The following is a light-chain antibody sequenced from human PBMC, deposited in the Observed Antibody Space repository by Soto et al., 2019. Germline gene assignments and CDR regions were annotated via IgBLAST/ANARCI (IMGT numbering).Light chain of an antibody. CDR1: QSISSW. J-gene: IGKJ4*01. Sequence: DIQMTQSPSTLSASVGDRVTITCRASQSISSWLAWYQQKPGKAPKLLIFQASSLKSGVPSRFSGSGSATEYTLTISSLLPDDFTTYYCEDYNTSSGLTFGGGTKVDIK. V-gene: IGKV1-5*03. CDR2: QAS. CDR3: EDYNTSSGLT.